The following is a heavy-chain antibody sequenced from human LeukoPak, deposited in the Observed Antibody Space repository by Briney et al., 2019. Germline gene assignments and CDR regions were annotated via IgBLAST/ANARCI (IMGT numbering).Heavy chain of an antibody. Sequence: GGSLRLSCAASGFTFDDYAMPWVRQAPGKGLEWVSGISWNSGSIGYADSVKGRFTISRDNAKNSLYLQMNSLRAEDTALYYCAKDLSRYYDSSGYYYERWGQGTLVTVS. J-gene: IGHJ4*02. D-gene: IGHD3-22*01. V-gene: IGHV3-9*01. CDR3: AKDLSRYYDSSGYYYER. CDR1: GFTFDDYA. CDR2: ISWNSGSI.